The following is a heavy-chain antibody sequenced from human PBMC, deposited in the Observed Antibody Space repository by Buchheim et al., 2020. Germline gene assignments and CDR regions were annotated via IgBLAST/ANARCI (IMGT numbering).Heavy chain of an antibody. J-gene: IGHJ6*02. CDR2: ISSSSSTK. CDR3: ARGWYCSGGSCYGAIYGMDV. V-gene: IGHV3-48*01. Sequence: EVQLVESGGGLVQPGGSLRLSCAASGFTFSSYSMNWVRQAPGKGLEWVSYISSSSSTKYYADSVKGRFTISSDSAKNSLYLQMNSLRAEDTAVYYCARGWYCSGGSCYGAIYGMDVWGQGTT. CDR1: GFTFSSYS. D-gene: IGHD2-15*01.